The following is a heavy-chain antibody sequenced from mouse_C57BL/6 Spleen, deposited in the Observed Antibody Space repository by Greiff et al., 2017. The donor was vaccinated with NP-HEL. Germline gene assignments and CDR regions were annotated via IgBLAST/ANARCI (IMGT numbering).Heavy chain of an antibody. CDR2: IHPNSGST. J-gene: IGHJ3*01. D-gene: IGHD2-3*01. CDR1: GYTFTSYW. V-gene: IGHV1-64*01. CDR3: ARGGLYDGYLFAY. Sequence: QVQLQQPGAELVKPGASVKLSCKASGYTFTSYWMHWVKQRPGQGLEWIGMIHPNSGSTNYNEKFKSKATLTVDKSSSTAYMQLGSLTSEDSAVYYCARGGLYDGYLFAYWGQGTLVTVSA.